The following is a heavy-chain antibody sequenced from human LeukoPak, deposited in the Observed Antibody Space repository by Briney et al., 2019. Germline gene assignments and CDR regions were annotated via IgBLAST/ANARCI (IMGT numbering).Heavy chain of an antibody. CDR1: GFTFSSYS. CDR2: ISSSSTI. J-gene: IGHJ4*02. V-gene: IGHV3-48*04. Sequence: GGSLRLSCAASGFTFSSYSMNWVRQAPGKGLEWVSYISSSSTIYYADSVKGRFTISRDNAKNSLYLQMNSLRAEDTAVYYCARAPCSGGSCYQNWGQGTLVTVSS. D-gene: IGHD2-15*01. CDR3: ARAPCSGGSCYQN.